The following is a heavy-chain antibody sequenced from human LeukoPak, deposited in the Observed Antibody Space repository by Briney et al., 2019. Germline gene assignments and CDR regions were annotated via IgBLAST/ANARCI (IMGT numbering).Heavy chain of an antibody. Sequence: GGTLRLSCAASGVTFSSYAMSWVRQAPGKGLEWVSAISGSGGSTYYADSVKGRFTIYRDNATNSLYLQMNSLKAEETAVYYCVRGGWETVLDLWGQGTLVPVSA. CDR3: VRGGWETVLDL. V-gene: IGHV3-23*01. CDR1: GVTFSSYA. D-gene: IGHD1-26*01. J-gene: IGHJ4*02. CDR2: ISGSGGST.